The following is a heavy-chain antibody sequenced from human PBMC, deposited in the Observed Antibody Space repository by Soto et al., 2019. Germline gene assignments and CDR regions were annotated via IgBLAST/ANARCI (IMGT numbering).Heavy chain of an antibody. CDR3: AKVPVSYCSGGSCYGGSFDY. D-gene: IGHD2-15*01. CDR2: ISGSGGST. V-gene: IGHV3-23*01. J-gene: IGHJ4*02. CDR1: GFTFSSYA. Sequence: GGSLRLSCAASGFTFSSYAMSWVRQAPGKGLEWVSAISGSGGSTYYADSVKGRFTISRDNSKNTLYLQMNSLGAEDTAVYYCAKVPVSYCSGGSCYGGSFDYWGQGTLVTVSS.